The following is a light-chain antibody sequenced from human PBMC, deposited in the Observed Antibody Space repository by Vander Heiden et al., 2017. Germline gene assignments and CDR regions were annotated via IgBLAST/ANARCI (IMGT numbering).Light chain of an antibody. CDR1: RSAVGGYNY. CDR3: CSYAGSLVV. Sequence: QSALTQPRSVSGSPGQSVTISCTGTRSAVGGYNYVSRHTQHPGNAPNLMIYDVSNRPPGVPDRFSCSKSGNTASPTISGLQAEDEADYYCCSYAGSLVVFGGGTKLTVL. J-gene: IGLJ2*01. CDR2: DVS. V-gene: IGLV2-11*02.